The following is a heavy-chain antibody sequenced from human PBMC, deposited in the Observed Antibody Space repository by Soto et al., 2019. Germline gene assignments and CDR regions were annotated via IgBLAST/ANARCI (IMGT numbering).Heavy chain of an antibody. CDR3: ARHLWVGTSWYLGAFDI. Sequence: SETLSLTCTVSGDSIGNYYWSWIRQPPGKGLEWIGYIYYSGSTNYNPSLKSRVTISVDTSKNQFSLKLNSVTAADTAVYYCARHLWVGTSWYLGAFDIWGQGTMVTVSS. J-gene: IGHJ3*02. CDR2: IYYSGST. V-gene: IGHV4-59*08. CDR1: GDSIGNYY. D-gene: IGHD6-13*01.